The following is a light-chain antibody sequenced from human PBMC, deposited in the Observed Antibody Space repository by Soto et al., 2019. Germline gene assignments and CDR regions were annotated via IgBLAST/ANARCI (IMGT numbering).Light chain of an antibody. V-gene: IGLV1-40*01. Sequence: QSVLTQSPSVSRAPGQRVTISCTGNSSNIGAGHDVHWYQQLPETAPKLLIYGNTNRPSGVPGRYSGSKFGTSAYLAITGLQAEDEADYYCQSYDSSLRVFGGGTKLTVL. J-gene: IGLJ2*01. CDR3: QSYDSSLRV. CDR2: GNT. CDR1: SSNIGAGHD.